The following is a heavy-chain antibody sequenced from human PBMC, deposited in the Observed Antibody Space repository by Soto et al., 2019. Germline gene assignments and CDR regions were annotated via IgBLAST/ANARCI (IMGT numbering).Heavy chain of an antibody. CDR3: ASYSSSPSLAWFDP. V-gene: IGHV4-30-4*01. CDR1: GGSISSGDYY. CDR2: IYYSGST. D-gene: IGHD6-6*01. J-gene: IGHJ5*02. Sequence: SETLSLTCTVSGGSISSGDYYWSWIRQPPGKGLEWIGYIYYSGSTYYNPSLKSRVTISVDTSKNQFSLKLSSVTAADTAVYYCASYSSSPSLAWFDPWGQGTLVTVS.